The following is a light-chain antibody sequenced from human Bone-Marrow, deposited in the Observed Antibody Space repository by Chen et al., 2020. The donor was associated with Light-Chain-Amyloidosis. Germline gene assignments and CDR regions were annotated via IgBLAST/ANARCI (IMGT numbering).Light chain of an antibody. J-gene: IGLJ1*01. CDR1: SSEVGGDNH. CDR3: SSYTITNTLV. V-gene: IGLV2-14*01. CDR2: EVT. Sequence: SALTQHASVSGYPGQSITITCIGPSSEVGGDNHVSWYQQHPDKAPKLMIYEVTNRPSWFPDRFSGSKSDNTASLTISGLQTEDEADYFCSSYTITNTLVFGSGTRVTVL.